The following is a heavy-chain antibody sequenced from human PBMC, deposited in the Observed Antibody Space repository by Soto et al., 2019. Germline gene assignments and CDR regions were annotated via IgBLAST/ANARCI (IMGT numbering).Heavy chain of an antibody. J-gene: IGHJ6*02. D-gene: IGHD3-22*01. CDR1: GGSISSSNW. CDR3: ARSPDSSGYYPRWYYYGMDV. Sequence: QVQLQESGPGLVKPSGTLSLTCAVSGGSISSSNWWSWVRQPPGKGLEWIGEIYHSGSTNYNPSPKSRVTISGDKSKNQFSLKLSSVTAADTAVYYCARSPDSSGYYPRWYYYGMDVWGQGTTVTVSS. CDR2: IYHSGST. V-gene: IGHV4-4*02.